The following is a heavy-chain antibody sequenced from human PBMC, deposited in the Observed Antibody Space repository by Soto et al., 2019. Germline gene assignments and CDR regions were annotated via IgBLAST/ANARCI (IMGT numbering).Heavy chain of an antibody. CDR3: TRAGSDPGNFYISNYYAMDV. D-gene: IGHD3-10*01. CDR2: IYSGGDT. CDR1: GFSVSSDY. Sequence: GGSLRLSCAASGFSVSSDYMSWVRQAPGKGLEWVSLIYSGGDTYYADSVKGRFTISRDISSNTIYLHMTSLRADDTAIYYCTRAGSDPGNFYISNYYAMDVWGRGTTVAVAS. V-gene: IGHV3-53*01. J-gene: IGHJ6*02.